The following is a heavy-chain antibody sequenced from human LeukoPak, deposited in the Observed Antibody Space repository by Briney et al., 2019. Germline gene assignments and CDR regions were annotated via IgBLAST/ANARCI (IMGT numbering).Heavy chain of an antibody. J-gene: IGHJ4*02. V-gene: IGHV3-23*01. CDR2: VSGSASNT. Sequence: GGSLRLSCAASGFAFSNYAMSWVRQAPGKGLEWVSTVSGSASNTYYADSVKGRFTISRDNSKTTLYLQMNSLRADDTAVYYCAKGFQTYGELSFDVWGQGTLVTVSS. CDR3: AKGFQTYGELSFDV. CDR1: GFAFSNYA. D-gene: IGHD4-17*01.